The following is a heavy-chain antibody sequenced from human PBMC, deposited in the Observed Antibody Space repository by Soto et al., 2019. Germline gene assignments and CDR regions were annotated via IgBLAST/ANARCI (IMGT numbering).Heavy chain of an antibody. CDR2: IYYSGST. V-gene: IGHV4-31*03. CDR1: GGSISSGGYY. D-gene: IGHD2-8*01. Sequence: PSETLSLTCTVSGGSISSGGYYWSWIRQHPGKGLEWIGYIYYSGSTYYNPSLKSRVTISVDTSKNQFSLKLSSVTAADTAVYYCARYQDSEVYAIGIYDYWGQGTLVTVSS. J-gene: IGHJ4*02. CDR3: ARYQDSEVYAIGIYDY.